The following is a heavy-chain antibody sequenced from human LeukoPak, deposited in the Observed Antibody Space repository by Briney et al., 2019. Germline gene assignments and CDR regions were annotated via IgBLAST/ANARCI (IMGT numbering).Heavy chain of an antibody. CDR1: GYTFTGYY. D-gene: IGHD1-26*01. J-gene: IGHJ5*02. V-gene: IGHV1-2*02. CDR2: INPNSGGT. CDR3: ARGGGYYANWFDP. Sequence: ASVKVSCKASGYTFTGYYMHWVRQAPGQGLEWMGWINPNSGGTNYAQKFQGRVTMTRDTSISTAYMELSSLRSEDTAVYYCARGGGYYANWFDPWGQGTLVTVSS.